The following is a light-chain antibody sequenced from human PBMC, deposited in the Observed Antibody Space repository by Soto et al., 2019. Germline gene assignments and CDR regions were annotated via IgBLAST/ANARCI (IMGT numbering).Light chain of an antibody. CDR1: SSNIGSNT. V-gene: IGLV1-44*01. Sequence: QSVLTQPPSASGTPGQRVTISCSGSSSNIGSNTVNWYQQLPGTAHKLLIYSNNQRPSGVPDRFSGSKSGTSASLAIIGLQAEDEDDYYCAAWDDSLNGVVFGGGTKLTVL. CDR3: AAWDDSLNGVV. CDR2: SNN. J-gene: IGLJ2*01.